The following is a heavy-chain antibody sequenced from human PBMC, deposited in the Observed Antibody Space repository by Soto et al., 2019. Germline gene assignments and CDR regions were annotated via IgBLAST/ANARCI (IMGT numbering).Heavy chain of an antibody. CDR3: AREGGRRAGGYYYDSSGYYNNWFDP. J-gene: IGHJ5*02. CDR2: INPSGGST. CDR1: GYTFTSYY. D-gene: IGHD3-22*01. Sequence: ASVKVSCKASGYTFTSYYMHWVRQAPGQGLEWMGIINPSGGSTSYAQKFQGRVTMTRDTSTSTVYMELSSLRSEDTAVYYCAREGGRRAGGYYYDSSGYYNNWFDPWGQGTLVSVAS. V-gene: IGHV1-46*01.